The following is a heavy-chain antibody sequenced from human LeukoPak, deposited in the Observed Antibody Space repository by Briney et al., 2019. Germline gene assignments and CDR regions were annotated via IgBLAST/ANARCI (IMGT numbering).Heavy chain of an antibody. Sequence: SQTLSLTCAVSGGSISSGGYSWSWLRQPPGKGLEWIGYIYHSGSTYYNPSLKSRVTISVDRSKNQFSLKLSSVTAADTAVYYCARDDYGRLDYWGQGTLVTVSS. J-gene: IGHJ4*02. CDR2: IYHSGST. CDR1: GGSISSGGYS. V-gene: IGHV4-30-2*01. CDR3: ARDDYGRLDY. D-gene: IGHD4-17*01.